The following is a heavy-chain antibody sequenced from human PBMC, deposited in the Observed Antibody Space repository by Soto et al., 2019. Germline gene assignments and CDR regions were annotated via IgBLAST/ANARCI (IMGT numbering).Heavy chain of an antibody. J-gene: IGHJ6*02. CDR2: IIPIFGTA. CDR3: ARVVCSSTSCYHRGHYYYYYGMDV. V-gene: IGHV1-69*13. CDR1: GGTFSSYA. Sequence: GASVKVSCKASGGTFSSYAISWVRQAPGQGLEWMGGIIPIFGTASYAQKFQGRVTITADESTSIAYMELSSLRSEDTAVYYCARVVCSSTSCYHRGHYYYYYGMDVWGQGTTVTVPS. D-gene: IGHD2-2*01.